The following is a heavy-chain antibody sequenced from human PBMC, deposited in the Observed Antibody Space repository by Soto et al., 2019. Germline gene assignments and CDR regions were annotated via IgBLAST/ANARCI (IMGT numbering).Heavy chain of an antibody. CDR1: GYTFTSYG. D-gene: IGHD2-15*01. CDR2: ISAYNGNT. J-gene: IGHJ4*02. Sequence: GASVKVSCKASGYTFTSYGISWVRQAPGQGLEWMGWISAYNGNTNYAQKLQGRVTMTTDTSTSTAYMELRSLRSDDTAVYYCARGRARGGCSGGSCYLFDYWGQGNLVTVSS. V-gene: IGHV1-18*01. CDR3: ARGRARGGCSGGSCYLFDY.